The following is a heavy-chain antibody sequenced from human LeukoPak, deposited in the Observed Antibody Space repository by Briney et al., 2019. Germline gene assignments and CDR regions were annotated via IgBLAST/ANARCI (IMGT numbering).Heavy chain of an antibody. CDR1: GDSISRYY. CDR2: IYYSGST. V-gene: IGHV4-59*01. Sequence: PSETLSLTCTVSGDSISRYYWSWIRQPPGKGLEWIGYIYYSGSTNYNPSLKSRVTISVDMSKNQFSLKLSSVTAADTAVYYCAGVGGFGGGGFFDYWGQGTLVTVSS. J-gene: IGHJ4*02. CDR3: AGVGGFGGGGFFDY. D-gene: IGHD3-16*01.